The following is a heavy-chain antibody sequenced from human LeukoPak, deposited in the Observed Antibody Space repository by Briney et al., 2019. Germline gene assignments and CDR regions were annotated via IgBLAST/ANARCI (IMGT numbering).Heavy chain of an antibody. CDR1: GFTVSSNY. D-gene: IGHD2-15*01. V-gene: IGHV3-30*03. Sequence: GGSLRLSCAASGFTVSSNYMSWVRQAPGKGLEWVAVISYDGSKKYYADSVKGRFTVSRDNSKNTLYLQMNNLRTDDTALYYCAREIGVTSASGAFDIWGQGTMVTVSS. CDR3: AREIGVTSASGAFDI. CDR2: ISYDGSKK. J-gene: IGHJ3*02.